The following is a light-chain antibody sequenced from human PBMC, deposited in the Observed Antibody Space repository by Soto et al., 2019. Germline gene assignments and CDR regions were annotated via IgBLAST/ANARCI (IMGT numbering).Light chain of an antibody. CDR2: KAS. Sequence: DIQMTQSPSTLSASVXDRVTITCRASQSISVWLAWYQQKAGKAPNLLIYKASRLESGVPSRFSGSGSETEFTLTISSLQPDDFATYYCQHYNRYSEAFGQGTKVDI. J-gene: IGKJ1*01. CDR3: QHYNRYSEA. CDR1: QSISVW. V-gene: IGKV1-5*03.